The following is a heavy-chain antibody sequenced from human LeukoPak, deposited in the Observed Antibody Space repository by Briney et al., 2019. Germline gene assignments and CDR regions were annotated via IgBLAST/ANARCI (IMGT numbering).Heavy chain of an antibody. J-gene: IGHJ4*02. D-gene: IGHD4-11*01. CDR3: ARWRGQQSEFDL. Sequence: GESLKISCAASGFTFSNYRISWVRQPPGKGLDWVAHINQDGSQTSYVDSVKGRFTISRDNAKSALYLQMNSLRAEDTAVYYCARWRGQQSEFDLWGQGNLVSVSS. V-gene: IGHV3-7*01. CDR2: INQDGSQT. CDR1: GFTFSNYR.